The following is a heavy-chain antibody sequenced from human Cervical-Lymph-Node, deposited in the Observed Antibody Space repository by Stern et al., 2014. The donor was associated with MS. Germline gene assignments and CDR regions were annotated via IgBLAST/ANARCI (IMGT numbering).Heavy chain of an antibody. CDR3: TRDKYSGYDLGGYFDV. Sequence: EVQLVESGGGLLQPGSSLILPCAASGFTFNDHAMHWVRQVPGMGLEWVSGISWDSGSIGYADSVQGRFTISRDNGKNSLDLRMSRLRAEDTAVYYCTRDKYSGYDLGGYFDVWGQGILVTVSS. CDR2: ISWDSGSI. J-gene: IGHJ4*02. D-gene: IGHD5-12*01. V-gene: IGHV3-9*01. CDR1: GFTFNDHA.